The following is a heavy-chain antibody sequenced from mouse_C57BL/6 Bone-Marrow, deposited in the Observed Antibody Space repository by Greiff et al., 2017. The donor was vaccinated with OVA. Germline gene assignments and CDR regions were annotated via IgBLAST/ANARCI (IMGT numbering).Heavy chain of an antibody. CDR1: GYTFTSYG. V-gene: IGHV1-81*01. D-gene: IGHD1-1*01. J-gene: IGHJ4*01. Sequence: VQGVEPGAELARPGASVKLSCKASGYTFTSYGISWVKQRTGQGLAWIGEIYPRNGNTYYNEKFKGKATLTADKSSSTAYMELRSLTSEDSAVYFCARYYCGSTYAMDYWGQGTSVTVSS. CDR3: ARYYCGSTYAMDY. CDR2: IYPRNGNT.